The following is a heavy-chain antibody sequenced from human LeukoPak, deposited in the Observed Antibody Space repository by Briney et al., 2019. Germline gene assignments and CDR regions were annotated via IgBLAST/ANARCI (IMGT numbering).Heavy chain of an antibody. D-gene: IGHD6-19*01. V-gene: IGHV4-61*02. J-gene: IGHJ4*02. CDR1: GNSISSGDYY. CDR3: ARGYSSGWYVRKRQYYFDY. Sequence: SETLSLTCTVSGNSISSGDYYWSWIRQPAGKGLEWIGRIYASGSTTYNPSLKSRVTISVDTSKNQFSLKLSSVTAADTAVYYCARGYSSGWYVRKRQYYFDYWGQGTLVTVSS. CDR2: IYASGST.